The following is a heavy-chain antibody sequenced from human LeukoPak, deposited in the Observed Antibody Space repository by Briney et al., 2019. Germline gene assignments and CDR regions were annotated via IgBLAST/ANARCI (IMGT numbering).Heavy chain of an antibody. CDR2: INPNSGGT. J-gene: IGHJ5*02. D-gene: IGHD2-2*01. CDR1: GYTFTGYY. CDR3: ARDHCSSTSCFDL. V-gene: IGHV1-2*02. Sequence: ASVKVSCKASGYTFTGYYMHWVRQAPGQGLEWMGWINPNSGGTNYAQKFQGRVTMTRDTSISTAYMELSRLRSDDTAVYYCARDHCSSTSCFDLWGQGTLVTVSS.